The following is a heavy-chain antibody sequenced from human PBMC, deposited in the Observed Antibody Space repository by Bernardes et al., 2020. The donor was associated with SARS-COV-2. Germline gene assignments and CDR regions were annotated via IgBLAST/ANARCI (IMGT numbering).Heavy chain of an antibody. V-gene: IGHV1-69*05. D-gene: IGHD1-20*01. CDR3: ARGIRNRHYYYGVDV. J-gene: IGHJ6*02. CDR2: IIPRFDKT. CDR1: EGPFRDYA. Sequence: VMVSCKASEGPFRDYAISWVRQAPGQGLEWLGGIIPRFDKTNYAQKFQGRVTITTDESTSAVYLVLTSLTSDDTAMYYCARGIRNRHYYYGVDVWGQGTTVIVSS.